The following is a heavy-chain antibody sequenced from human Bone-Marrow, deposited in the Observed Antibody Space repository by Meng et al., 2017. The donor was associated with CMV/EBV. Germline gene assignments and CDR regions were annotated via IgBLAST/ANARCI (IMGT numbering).Heavy chain of an antibody. CDR3: ARDLAPYYYGSGSYYRTNWFDP. J-gene: IGHJ5*02. D-gene: IGHD3-10*01. V-gene: IGHV3-66*02. Sequence: GESLKISCAASGFTVSSNYMSWVRQAPGKGLEWVSVIYSGGSSTYYADSVKGRFTISRDNSKNTLYLQMNSLRAEDTAVYYCARDLAPYYYGSGSYYRTNWFDPWGQGTLVTVSS. CDR2: IYSGGSST. CDR1: GFTVSSNY.